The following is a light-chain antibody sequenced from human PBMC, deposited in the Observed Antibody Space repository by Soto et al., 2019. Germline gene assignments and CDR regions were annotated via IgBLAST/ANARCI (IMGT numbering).Light chain of an antibody. CDR2: DAS. CDR1: QSVSSY. Sequence: EIVLTQSPATLSLSPGERATLSCRASQSVSSYLNWYQQKPGQAPRLRIYDASNRATGIPARFRGRGSGTDCTLTSSSREPEECAVEVGQQRKTVGGGTKGEMK. V-gene: IGKV3-11*01. J-gene: IGKJ4*01. CDR3: QQRKT.